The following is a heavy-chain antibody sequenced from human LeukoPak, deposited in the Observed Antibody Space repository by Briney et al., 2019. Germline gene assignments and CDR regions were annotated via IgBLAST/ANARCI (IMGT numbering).Heavy chain of an antibody. D-gene: IGHD1-26*01. CDR3: ARLIRGSSVLEWFDP. Sequence: SETLSLTCTVSGGSISSSSYYWGWIRQPPGKGLEWIGSIYYSGSTYYNPSLKSRVTISVDTSKNQFSLKLSSVTAADTAVYYCARLIRGSSVLEWFDPWGQGTLVTVSS. V-gene: IGHV4-39*01. J-gene: IGHJ5*02. CDR1: GGSISSSSYY. CDR2: IYYSGST.